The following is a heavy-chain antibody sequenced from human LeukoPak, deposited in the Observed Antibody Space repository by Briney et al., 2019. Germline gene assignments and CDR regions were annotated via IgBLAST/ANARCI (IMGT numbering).Heavy chain of an antibody. CDR1: GFTFSSYA. CDR3: ARDSSPSAARAVAGKY. Sequence: GGSLRLSCAASGFTFSSYAMSWVRQAPGKGLEWVSAISGSGTNTYYADSVKGRFTISRDNSKNTLYLQMNSLRAEDTAVYYCARDSSPSAARAVAGKYWGQGTLVTVSS. J-gene: IGHJ4*02. V-gene: IGHV3-23*01. D-gene: IGHD6-19*01. CDR2: ISGSGTNT.